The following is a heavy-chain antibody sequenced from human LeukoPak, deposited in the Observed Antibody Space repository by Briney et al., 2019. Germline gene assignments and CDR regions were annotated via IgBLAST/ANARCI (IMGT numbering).Heavy chain of an antibody. D-gene: IGHD6-6*01. CDR1: GYTFPSYF. CDR3: ARTAARRFDY. CDR2: INPTGGGT. J-gene: IGHJ4*02. V-gene: IGHV1-46*01. Sequence: ASVNVSCKASGYTFPSYFMHWVRQAPGQGLEWMGIINPTGGGTTYAQKFQGRVTMTRDTSTSTVYMELSSLRSDDTAVYYCARTAARRFDYWGQGTQVTVSS.